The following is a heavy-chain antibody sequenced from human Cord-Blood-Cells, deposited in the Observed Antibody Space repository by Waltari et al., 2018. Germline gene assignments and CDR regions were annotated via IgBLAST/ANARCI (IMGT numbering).Heavy chain of an antibody. CDR2: INSDGSST. V-gene: IGHV3-74*01. J-gene: IGHJ3*02. Sequence: EVQLVESGGGLVQPGGSLRLSCAASGFPFSSYWMHWFRQAPGKGLVWVSRINSDGSSTSYADSVKGRFTISRDNAKNTLYLQMNSLRAEDTAVYYCARRLVGATLNDAFDIWGQGTMVTVSS. CDR3: ARRLVGATLNDAFDI. D-gene: IGHD2-15*01. CDR1: GFPFSSYW.